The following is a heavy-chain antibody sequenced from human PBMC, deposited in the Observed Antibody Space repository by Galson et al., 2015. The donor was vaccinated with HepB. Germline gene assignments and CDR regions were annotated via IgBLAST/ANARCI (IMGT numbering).Heavy chain of an antibody. CDR2: VYPVDSNT. J-gene: IGHJ4*02. CDR1: GYSFTNYW. Sequence: SGAEVKKPGESLKISCKGSGYSFTNYWIGWVRQMPGKGLEWVGIVYPVDSNTRYSPSFQGQVTISADKSISTAYLQWSSLKASDTAVYFCARYTHSVEMGTTGLDFWGQGTLITVSS. CDR3: ARYTHSVEMGTTGLDF. V-gene: IGHV5-51*01. D-gene: IGHD5-24*01.